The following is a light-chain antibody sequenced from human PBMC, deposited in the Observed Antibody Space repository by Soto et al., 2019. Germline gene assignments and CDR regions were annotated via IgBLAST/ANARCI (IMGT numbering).Light chain of an antibody. CDR1: QTISRN. CDR2: AAS. V-gene: IGKV1-39*01. Sequence: DIQMTQSPSSLSASVGDRVTITCRASQTISRNLNWYQQKPGKAPKLLIYAASSLQSGVPSRFSGSGSGTDFTLTISSLQPEDFATYYCQQSYSTPPRTFGQGTKVDIK. CDR3: QQSYSTPPRT. J-gene: IGKJ1*01.